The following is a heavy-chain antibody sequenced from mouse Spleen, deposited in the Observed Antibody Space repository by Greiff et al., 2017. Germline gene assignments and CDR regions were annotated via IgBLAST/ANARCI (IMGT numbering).Heavy chain of an antibody. J-gene: IGHJ4*01. CDR1: GYTFTDYY. V-gene: IGHV1-19*01. CDR3: ARSLRLLYYYAMDY. D-gene: IGHD1-2*01. Sequence: VQLQQSGPVLVKPGASVKMSCKASGYTFTDYYMNWVKQSHGKSLEWIGVINPYNGGTSYNQKFKGKATLTVDKSSSTAYMELNSLTSEDSAVYYCARSLRLLYYYAMDYWGQGTSVTVSS. CDR2: INPYNGGT.